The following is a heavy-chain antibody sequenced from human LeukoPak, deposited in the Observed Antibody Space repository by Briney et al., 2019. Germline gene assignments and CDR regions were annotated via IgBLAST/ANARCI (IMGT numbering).Heavy chain of an antibody. CDR1: GGSFSGYY. D-gene: IGHD2-15*01. J-gene: IGHJ4*02. CDR3: AREGGPSFDY. Sequence: SETLSLTCAVYGGSFSGYYWSGIRQPPGKGLEWIGEINHSGSTNYNPSLKSRVTISVDTSKNQCSLKLSSVTAADTAVYYCAREGGPSFDYWGQGTLVTVSS. V-gene: IGHV4-34*01. CDR2: INHSGST.